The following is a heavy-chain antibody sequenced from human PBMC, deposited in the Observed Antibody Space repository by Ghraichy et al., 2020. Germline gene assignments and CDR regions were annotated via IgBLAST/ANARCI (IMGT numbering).Heavy chain of an antibody. CDR2: IYHSGST. CDR1: GGSISSSNW. D-gene: IGHD6-19*01. V-gene: IGHV4-4*02. Sequence: GSLRLSCAVSGGSISSSNWWSWVRQPPGKGLEWIGEIYHSGSTNYNPSLKSRVTISVDKSKNQFSLKLSSVTAADTAVYYCSRVSGSGWYHYYYGMDVWGQGTTVTVSS. J-gene: IGHJ6*02. CDR3: SRVSGSGWYHYYYGMDV.